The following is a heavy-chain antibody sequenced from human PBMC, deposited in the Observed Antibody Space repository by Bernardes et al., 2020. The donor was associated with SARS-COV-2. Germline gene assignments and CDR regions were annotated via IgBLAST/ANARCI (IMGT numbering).Heavy chain of an antibody. CDR3: ARDCSSTSCYMTGSLDY. CDR2: IDKSGSPI. J-gene: IGHJ4*02. V-gene: IGHV3-11*01. CDR1: GFTFSDFH. D-gene: IGHD2-2*02. Sequence: LRLSCATSGFTFSDFHMTWIRQAPGTGLEWVSYIDKSGSPIYYADSVKGRFTISRDNAQKSLFLQMNSLRAEDTAVYFCARDCSSTSCYMTGSLDYWGQGALVTVSS.